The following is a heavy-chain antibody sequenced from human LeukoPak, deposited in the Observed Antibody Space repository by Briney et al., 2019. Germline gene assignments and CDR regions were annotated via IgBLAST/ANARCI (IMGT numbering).Heavy chain of an antibody. J-gene: IGHJ5*02. Sequence: ASVKVSCKASGYTFTCYYMHWVRQAPGQGREWMGWINPNSGGTNYAQKFQGWVTMTRDTSISTAYMELSRLRSDDTAVYYCARGIGYCSSTSCPNWFDPWGQGTLVTVSS. CDR1: GYTFTCYY. D-gene: IGHD2-2*01. CDR3: ARGIGYCSSTSCPNWFDP. V-gene: IGHV1-2*04. CDR2: INPNSGGT.